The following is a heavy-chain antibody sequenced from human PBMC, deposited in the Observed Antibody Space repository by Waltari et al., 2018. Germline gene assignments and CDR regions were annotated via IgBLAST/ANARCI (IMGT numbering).Heavy chain of an antibody. D-gene: IGHD1-26*01. CDR1: GFTFSRYW. Sequence: EEQLVESGGGLIQPGESLRVSCAVSGFTFSRYWMNWVRQGPGKGLVWVARINSDGSDTSYADSVKGRFTISRDNAKNTVYLQMKSLRVEDTAVYYCARDSFGHGRQSSYHFGMDVWGQGTTVTVSS. CDR2: INSDGSDT. CDR3: ARDSFGHGRQSSYHFGMDV. J-gene: IGHJ6*02. V-gene: IGHV3-74*01.